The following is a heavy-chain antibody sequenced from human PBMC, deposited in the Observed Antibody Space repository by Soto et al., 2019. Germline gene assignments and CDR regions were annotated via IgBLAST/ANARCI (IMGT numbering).Heavy chain of an antibody. J-gene: IGHJ6*02. CDR2: IIPIFETP. Sequence: GASVKVSCKASGGTFSSYAISWVRQAPGQGLEWMGGIIPIFETPTYAQNFQGRVTISADESTSTAHMELSSLTSDDTAVYYCARPPRAGFSYGMDVWGQGTTVTVSS. D-gene: IGHD3-10*01. V-gene: IGHV1-69*13. CDR3: ARPPRAGFSYGMDV. CDR1: GGTFSSYA.